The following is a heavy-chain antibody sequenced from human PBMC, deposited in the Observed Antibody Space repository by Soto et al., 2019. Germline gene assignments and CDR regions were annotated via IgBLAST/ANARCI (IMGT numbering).Heavy chain of an antibody. CDR1: GGTFSSYA. Sequence: SVKVSCKASGGTFSSYAISWVRQAPGQGLEWMGGIIPIFGTANYAQKFQGRVTMTRDKSMSTAYMELSRLRSDDTAVYYCARDSDTAMVGVHYYYYGMDVWGQGTTVTVSS. CDR3: ARDSDTAMVGVHYYYYGMDV. D-gene: IGHD5-18*01. J-gene: IGHJ6*02. V-gene: IGHV1-69*05. CDR2: IIPIFGTA.